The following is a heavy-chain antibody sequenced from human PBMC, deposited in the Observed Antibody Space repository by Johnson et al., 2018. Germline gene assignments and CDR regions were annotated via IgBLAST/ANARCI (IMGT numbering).Heavy chain of an antibody. CDR2: ISYDGRNK. CDR1: GFTFSSYA. Sequence: QVRLVESGGGVVQPGRSLRLSCAASGFTFSSYAMHWVRQAPGKGLAWVAVISYDGRNKYYADSVTGRFTISRDNSKNTLYLQMNSLRAEYTDVYYCARGRGGYYDSSGYPGDAFDIWGQGTMVTVSS. V-gene: IGHV3-30-3*01. CDR3: ARGRGGYYDSSGYPGDAFDI. D-gene: IGHD3-22*01. J-gene: IGHJ3*02.